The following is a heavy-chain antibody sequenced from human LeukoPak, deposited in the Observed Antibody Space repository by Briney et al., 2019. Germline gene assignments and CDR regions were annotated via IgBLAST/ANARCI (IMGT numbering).Heavy chain of an antibody. Sequence: PGASVKLSCKASGYTFTSYYMHWERQAHGPWLEWMGIINPSGGSTSYAQKFQGRVTMTRDTSTSTVYMELSSLRSEDTAVYYCARAPSIVVVPAAIQGYWFDPWGQGTLVTVSS. V-gene: IGHV1-46*01. CDR3: ARAPSIVVVPAAIQGYWFDP. CDR2: INPSGGST. CDR1: GYTFTSYY. J-gene: IGHJ5*02. D-gene: IGHD2-2*02.